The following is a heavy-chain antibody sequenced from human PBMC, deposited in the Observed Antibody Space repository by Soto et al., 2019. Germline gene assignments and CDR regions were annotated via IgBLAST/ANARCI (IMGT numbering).Heavy chain of an antibody. Sequence: QVHLVQSGAKEKRPGASVKVSCKASGYTFTNYAIHWVRQAPGQRLEWMGWINSANGNTQYSQKFQGRLTITRDTSASTGTMDLSSLRSEDTAVYYCARGGGGLRLGELPFFDYWGQGTLVTVSS. CDR3: ARGGGGLRLGELPFFDY. V-gene: IGHV1-3*05. D-gene: IGHD3-16*01. CDR2: INSANGNT. CDR1: GYTFTNYA. J-gene: IGHJ4*02.